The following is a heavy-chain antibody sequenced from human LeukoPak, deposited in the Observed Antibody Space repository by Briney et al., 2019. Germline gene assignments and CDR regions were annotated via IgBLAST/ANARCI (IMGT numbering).Heavy chain of an antibody. CDR1: GGSISSYY. CDR3: ARDEIAVADSRYMDV. D-gene: IGHD6-19*01. CDR2: IYYSGST. Sequence: SXXLSLTCTVSGGSISSYYWSWIRQPPGKGLEWIGYIYYSGSTNYNPSLKSRVTISVDTSKNQFFLKLSSVTAADTAVYYCARDEIAVADSRYMDVWGKGTTVTVSS. V-gene: IGHV4-59*01. J-gene: IGHJ6*03.